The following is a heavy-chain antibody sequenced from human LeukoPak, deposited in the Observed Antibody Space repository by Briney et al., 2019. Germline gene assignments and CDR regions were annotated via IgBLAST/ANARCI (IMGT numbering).Heavy chain of an antibody. Sequence: PGGSLRLSCVVSGFTLTTYNMNWVRQAPGKGLEWVSAISGSGGSTYYADSVKGRFTISRDNSKNTLYLQMNSLRAEDTAVYYCAKVEYDSSGYPFWGQGTMVTVSS. CDR3: AKVEYDSSGYPF. CDR1: GFTLTTYN. CDR2: ISGSGGST. D-gene: IGHD3-22*01. J-gene: IGHJ3*01. V-gene: IGHV3-23*01.